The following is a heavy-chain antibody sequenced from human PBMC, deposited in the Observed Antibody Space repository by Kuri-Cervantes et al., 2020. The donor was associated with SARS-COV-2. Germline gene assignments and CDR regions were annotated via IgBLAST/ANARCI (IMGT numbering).Heavy chain of an antibody. J-gene: IGHJ4*02. CDR1: GFSLSRYT. CDR3: AENTPLVY. Sequence: GESLKISCAASGFSLSRYTMNWVRQAPGKALEWVSSISGSGSYIYYADSVKGRFTISSDNLKNTLYLQMNSLRPEDTAVYYCAENTPLVYWGQGALVTVSS. CDR2: ISGSGSYI. D-gene: IGHD2-15*01. V-gene: IGHV3-21*01.